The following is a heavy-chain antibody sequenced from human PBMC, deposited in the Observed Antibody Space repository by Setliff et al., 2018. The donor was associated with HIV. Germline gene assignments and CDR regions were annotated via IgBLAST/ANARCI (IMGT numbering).Heavy chain of an antibody. Sequence: GGSLRLSCAASGFTFTNAWMNWVRQAPGKGLEWVGRIKGKTDGGTTDYSASVKGRFTISRDDSKNTAYLQMDSLKTEDTAVYYCTRHSTDPWSLLDYWGQGTLVTVSS. CDR1: GFTFTNAW. J-gene: IGHJ4*02. CDR2: IKGKTDGGTT. V-gene: IGHV3-15*01. CDR3: TRHSTDPWSLLDY. D-gene: IGHD4-4*01.